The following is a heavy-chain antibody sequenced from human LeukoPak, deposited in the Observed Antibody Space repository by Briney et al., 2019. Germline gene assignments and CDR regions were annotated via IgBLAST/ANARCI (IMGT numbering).Heavy chain of an antibody. CDR3: ARVIGCSGGSCYSGPWFDP. Sequence: SETLSLTCTVSGGSISSGDYYWSWLRQPPGKGLEWIGYIYYSGSTYYNPSLKSRVTISVDTSKNQFSLKLSSVTAADTAVYYCARVIGCSGGSCYSGPWFDPWGQGTLVTVSS. D-gene: IGHD2-15*01. CDR1: GGSISSGDYY. V-gene: IGHV4-30-4*01. CDR2: IYYSGST. J-gene: IGHJ5*02.